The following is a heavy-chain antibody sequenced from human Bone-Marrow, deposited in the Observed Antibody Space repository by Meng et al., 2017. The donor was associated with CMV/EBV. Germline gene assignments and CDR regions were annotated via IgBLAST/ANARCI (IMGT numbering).Heavy chain of an antibody. J-gene: IGHJ4*02. D-gene: IGHD3-16*01. Sequence: QVQIKELGPGLVKPSETLSVTCIVSGASIKNYNWNWVRQPAGQGLEWIGLIQVIGHTVYNPSLKSRVTVSLDASKSQFSLTLNSVTAADTATYYCAGSRPGGGACDYWGQGILVTASS. V-gene: IGHV4-4*07. CDR2: IQVIGHT. CDR3: AGSRPGGGACDY. CDR1: GASIKNYN.